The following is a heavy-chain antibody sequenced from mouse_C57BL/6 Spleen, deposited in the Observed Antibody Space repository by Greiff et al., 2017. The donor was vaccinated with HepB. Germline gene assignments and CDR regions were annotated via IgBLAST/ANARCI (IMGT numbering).Heavy chain of an antibody. D-gene: IGHD1-2*01. J-gene: IGHJ2*01. Sequence: EVHLVESGAGLVKPGASLKLSCAASGFTFSDYGMHWVRQAPEKGLEWVAYISSGSSTIYYADTVKGRVTISRDNAKNTLFLQMTSLRSEDTAMYYCARDYGGDYWGQGTTLTVSS. V-gene: IGHV5-17*01. CDR2: ISSGSSTI. CDR3: ARDYGGDY. CDR1: GFTFSDYG.